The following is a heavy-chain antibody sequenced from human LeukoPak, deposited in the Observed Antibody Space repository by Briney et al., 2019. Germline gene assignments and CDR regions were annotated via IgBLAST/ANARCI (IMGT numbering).Heavy chain of an antibody. D-gene: IGHD1-1*01. CDR2: IKNKIDGGTI. J-gene: IGHJ6*02. Sequence: TTGGSLRLSCAASGFTFTNAWMNWVRQAPGKGLEWVGRIKNKIDGGTIDYAAPVKYRFTISRDDSQDTLYLQMDSLKTEDTAVYYCTTEPVLPTTHSFYCGMDVWGQGTTVTVSS. CDR1: GFTFTNAW. CDR3: TTEPVLPTTHSFYCGMDV. V-gene: IGHV3-15*07.